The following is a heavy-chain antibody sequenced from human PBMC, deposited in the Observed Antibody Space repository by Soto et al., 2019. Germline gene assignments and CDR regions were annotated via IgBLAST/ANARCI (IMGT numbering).Heavy chain of an antibody. V-gene: IGHV3-30-3*01. CDR2: ISYDGSNK. CDR1: GFTFSSYA. CDR3: AREDGDYVLSPLFDP. D-gene: IGHD4-17*01. Sequence: QVQLVESGGGVVQPGRSLRLSCAASGFTFSSYAMHWVRQAPGKGLEWVAVISYDGSNKYYADSVKGRFTISRDNSKNTLYXXMNSLRAEDTAVYYCAREDGDYVLSPLFDPWGQGTLVTVSS. J-gene: IGHJ5*02.